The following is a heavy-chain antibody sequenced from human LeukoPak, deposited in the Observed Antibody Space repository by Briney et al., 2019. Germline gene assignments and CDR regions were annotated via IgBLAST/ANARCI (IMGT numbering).Heavy chain of an antibody. J-gene: IGHJ4*02. V-gene: IGHV3-7*01. CDR1: RFIFSSYW. CDR2: IKQDGSEK. Sequence: GGSLRLSCAASRFIFSSYWMSWVRQAPGKGLEWVANIKQDGSEKYYVDSVEGRFTISRDNAKNSLFLQMNSLRAEDTAVYYCARHVRFEGVDYWGQGALVTVSS. D-gene: IGHD3-3*01. CDR3: ARHVRFEGVDY.